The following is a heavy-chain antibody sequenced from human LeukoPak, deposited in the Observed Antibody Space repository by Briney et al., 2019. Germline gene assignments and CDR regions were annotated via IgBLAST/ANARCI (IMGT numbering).Heavy chain of an antibody. V-gene: IGHV4-59*11. Sequence: SETLSLTFTVSGGSISSHYWSWIRQPPGKGLEGIGYIYYSGSTNYNPSLKSRVTISVDTSKNQFSLKLSSVTAADTAVYYCARGAVVVPDYYFDYWGQGTLVTVSS. D-gene: IGHD2-2*01. CDR2: IYYSGST. CDR1: GGSISSHY. J-gene: IGHJ4*02. CDR3: ARGAVVVPDYYFDY.